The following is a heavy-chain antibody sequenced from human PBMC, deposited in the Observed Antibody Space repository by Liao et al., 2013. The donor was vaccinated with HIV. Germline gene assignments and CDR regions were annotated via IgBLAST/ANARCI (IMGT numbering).Heavy chain of an antibody. CDR1: GGSFSSHY. CDR2: IKHSGST. CDR3: ARGIRTIVVVPAATFDY. J-gene: IGHJ4*02. V-gene: IGHV4-34*02. Sequence: QVQLQQWGAGLLKPSETLSLTCAVYGGSFSSHYWSWIRQSPGKGLEWIGEIKHSGSTTHNPSLKSRVTMSVDTSKKQFSLKLSSVTAADTAVYYCARGIRTIVVVPAATFDYWGQGTLVTVSS. D-gene: IGHD2-2*01.